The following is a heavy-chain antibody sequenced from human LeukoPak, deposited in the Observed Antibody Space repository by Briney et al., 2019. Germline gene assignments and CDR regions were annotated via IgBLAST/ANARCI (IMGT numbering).Heavy chain of an antibody. CDR2: INHSGST. Sequence: PSETLSLTCAVYGGSFSGYYWSWIRQPPGKGLEWIGEINHSGSTNYNPSLKSRVTISVDTSKNQFSLILSSVTAADTAVYYCARAHYYGSGSYSDAFDIWGQGTMVTVSS. V-gene: IGHV4-34*01. CDR3: ARAHYYGSGSYSDAFDI. CDR1: GGSFSGYY. D-gene: IGHD3-10*01. J-gene: IGHJ3*02.